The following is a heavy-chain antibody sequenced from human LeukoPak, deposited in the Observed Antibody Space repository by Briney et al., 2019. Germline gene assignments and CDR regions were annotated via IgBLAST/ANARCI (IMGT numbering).Heavy chain of an antibody. CDR2: IKQDGSEK. CDR3: ARVLYSSGQDAFDI. V-gene: IGHV3-7*01. D-gene: IGHD6-19*01. J-gene: IGHJ3*02. Sequence: GGSLRLSCAASGFTFSSYWMSWVRQAPGKGLEWVANIKQDGSEKYYVDSVKGRFTISRDNAKNSLYLQMNSLRAEDTAVYYCARVLYSSGQDAFDIWGQGTMVTVSS. CDR1: GFTFSSYW.